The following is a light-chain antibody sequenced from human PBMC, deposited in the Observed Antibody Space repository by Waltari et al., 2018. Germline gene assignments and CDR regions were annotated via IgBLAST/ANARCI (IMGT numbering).Light chain of an antibody. Sequence: QSVLTQPPSASGTPGQRVTISCSGSISNVGSSYVYWYQHLPGAAPKVLMFRDDERASGIPDRFSGSKSGTSASLAISGLRSEDEADYYCAAWDDSLSCWVFGGGTKLTVL. CDR1: ISNVGSSY. J-gene: IGLJ3*02. CDR3: AAWDDSLSCWV. V-gene: IGLV1-47*01. CDR2: RDD.